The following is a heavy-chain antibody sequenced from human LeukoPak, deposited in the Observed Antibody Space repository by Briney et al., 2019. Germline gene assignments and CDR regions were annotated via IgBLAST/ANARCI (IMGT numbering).Heavy chain of an antibody. CDR3: AKGRRATKGFDY. D-gene: IGHD5-12*01. Sequence: GGSLRLSCGASGFTFGTYWMHWVRQAPGKGLVWVSAISGSGGSTYYADSVKGRFTISRDNSKNTLYLQMNSLRAEDTAVYYCAKGRRATKGFDYWGQGTLVTVSS. CDR2: ISGSGGST. CDR1: GFTFGTYW. V-gene: IGHV3-23*01. J-gene: IGHJ4*02.